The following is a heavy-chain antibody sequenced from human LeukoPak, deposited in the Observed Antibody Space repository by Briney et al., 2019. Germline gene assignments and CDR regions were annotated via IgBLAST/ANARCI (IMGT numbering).Heavy chain of an antibody. Sequence: ASVKVSCKASGHTFTSYGISWVRQAPGQGLEWMGWISAYNGNTNYAQKLQGRVTMTTDTSTSTAYMELRSLRSDDTAVYYCARAYYYDSSGYYESDYWGQGTLVTVSS. CDR2: ISAYNGNT. D-gene: IGHD3-22*01. V-gene: IGHV1-18*01. CDR3: ARAYYYDSSGYYESDY. J-gene: IGHJ4*02. CDR1: GHTFTSYG.